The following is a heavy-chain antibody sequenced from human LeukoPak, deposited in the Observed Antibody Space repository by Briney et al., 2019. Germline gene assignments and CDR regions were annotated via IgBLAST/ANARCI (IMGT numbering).Heavy chain of an antibody. CDR3: ASGLRTFDY. CDR2: IKQDGSEK. J-gene: IGHJ4*02. Sequence: GGSLRLSCAASGFTFSSYWMSWVRQARGKGLEWVANIKQDGSEKYFVDSVKGRFTISRDNAKNSLYLQMNNLRAEDTAVYYCASGLRTFDYWGQGTQVTVSS. V-gene: IGHV3-7*01. CDR1: GFTFSSYW. D-gene: IGHD5-12*01.